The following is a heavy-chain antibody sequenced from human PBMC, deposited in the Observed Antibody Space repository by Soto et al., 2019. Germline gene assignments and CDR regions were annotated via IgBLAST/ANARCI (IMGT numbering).Heavy chain of an antibody. CDR1: GFTFSSYG. CDR3: AKDGPNGNDEMTYYYYGMDV. CDR2: ISYDGSNK. Sequence: QVQLVESGGGVVPPGRSLRLSCAASGFTFSSYGMHWVRQAPGKGLEWVAVISYDGSNKYYADSVKGRFTISRDNSKNTLYLQMNSLRAEDTAVYYCAKDGPNGNDEMTYYYYGMDVWGQGTTVTVSS. V-gene: IGHV3-30*18. D-gene: IGHD1-1*01. J-gene: IGHJ6*02.